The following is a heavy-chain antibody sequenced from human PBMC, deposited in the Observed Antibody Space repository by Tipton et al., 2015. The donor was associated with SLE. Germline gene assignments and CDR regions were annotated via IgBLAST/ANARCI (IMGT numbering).Heavy chain of an antibody. CDR3: ASGNYYYMDV. CDR2: INQGGGA. V-gene: IGHV4-38-2*01. Sequence: TLSLTCAVSGYSISSGYYWGWIRQPPGKGLEWIGIINQGGGAYYNSSLKSRVTISLDTSKNQFALKLSSVTAADTAVYYCASGNYYYMDVWGKGTTVTVSS. J-gene: IGHJ6*03. CDR1: GYSISSGYY. D-gene: IGHD1-26*01.